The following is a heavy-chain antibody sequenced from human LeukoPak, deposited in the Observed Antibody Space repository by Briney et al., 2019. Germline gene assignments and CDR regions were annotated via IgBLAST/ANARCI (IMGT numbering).Heavy chain of an antibody. CDR1: GFTLDDYG. D-gene: IGHD2-15*01. CDR2: INWNGGST. Sequence: GGSLRLSCAASGFTLDDYGMSWVRQAPGKGLEWVPGINWNGGSTGYADSVKGRFTISRDNAKNSLYLQMNSLRAEDTALYYCARLSSGARYYYMDVWGKGTTVTVSS. J-gene: IGHJ6*03. CDR3: ARLSSGARYYYMDV. V-gene: IGHV3-20*04.